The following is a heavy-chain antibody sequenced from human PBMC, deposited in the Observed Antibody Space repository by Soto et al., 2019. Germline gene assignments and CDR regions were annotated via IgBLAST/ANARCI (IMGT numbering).Heavy chain of an antibody. D-gene: IGHD4-4*01. V-gene: IGHV4-31*03. CDR3: ARMTTVTTNFDY. CDR1: GGSISSGGYY. CDR2: IYYSGST. J-gene: IGHJ4*02. Sequence: QVQLQESGPGLVKPSQTLSLTCTVSGGSISSGGYYWSWIRQHPGKGLEWIGYIYYSGSTYYHPSLKRRVTISRDTSKNQFALKLSSVTAADTAVYYCARMTTVTTNFDYWGQGTLVTVSS.